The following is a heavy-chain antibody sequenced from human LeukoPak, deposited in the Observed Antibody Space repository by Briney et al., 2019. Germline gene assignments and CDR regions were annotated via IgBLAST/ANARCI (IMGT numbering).Heavy chain of an antibody. D-gene: IGHD3-9*01. CDR3: ARGPGRYDILTGYYKGSNLRDRRFDP. J-gene: IGHJ5*02. V-gene: IGHV1-2*02. CDR2: INPNSGGT. Sequence: ASVKVSCKASGYTFTGCYMHWVRQAPVQGLEWMGWINPNSGGTNYAQKFQGRVTMTRDTSISTAYMELSRLRSDDTAVYYCARGPGRYDILTGYYKGSNLRDRRFDPWGQGTLVIVSS. CDR1: GYTFTGCY.